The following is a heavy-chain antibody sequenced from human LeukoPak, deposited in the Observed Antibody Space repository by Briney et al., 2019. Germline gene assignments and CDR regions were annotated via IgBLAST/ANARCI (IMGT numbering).Heavy chain of an antibody. V-gene: IGHV1-18*01. Sequence: GASVKVSCKASGYTFTSYGISWVRQAPGQGPEWMGWISAYNGNTNYAQKLQGRVTMTTDTSTSTAYMELRSLRSEDTAVYYCARVKSYYYDTSDKDAFDIWGQGTMVTVSS. CDR2: ISAYNGNT. D-gene: IGHD3-22*01. J-gene: IGHJ3*02. CDR1: GYTFTSYG. CDR3: ARVKSYYYDTSDKDAFDI.